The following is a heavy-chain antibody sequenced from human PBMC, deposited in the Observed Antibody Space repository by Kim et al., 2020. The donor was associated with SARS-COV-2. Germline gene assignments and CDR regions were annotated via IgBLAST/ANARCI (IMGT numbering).Heavy chain of an antibody. CDR3: ARDGISGYYYMDV. D-gene: IGHD1-26*01. Sequence: YAQKFQGRVTMTRDTSISTAYMELSRLRSDDTAVYYCARDGISGYYYMDVWGKGTTVTVSS. V-gene: IGHV1-2*02. J-gene: IGHJ6*03.